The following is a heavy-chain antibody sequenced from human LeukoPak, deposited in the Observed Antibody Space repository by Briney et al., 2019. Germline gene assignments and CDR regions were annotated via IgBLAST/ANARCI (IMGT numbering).Heavy chain of an antibody. CDR1: GYSISSGYY. J-gene: IGHJ3*02. V-gene: IGHV4-38-2*02. CDR3: ARALSGSYETDNAFDI. D-gene: IGHD1-26*01. CDR2: IYHSGST. Sequence: PSETLSLTCTVSGYSISSGYYWGWIRQPPGKGLEWIGSIYHSGSTYYNPSLKSRVTLSVDTSKNQFSLKLSSVTAADTAVYYCARALSGSYETDNAFDIWGQGTMVTVSS.